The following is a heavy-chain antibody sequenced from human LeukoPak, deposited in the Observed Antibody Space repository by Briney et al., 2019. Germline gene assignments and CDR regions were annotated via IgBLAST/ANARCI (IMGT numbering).Heavy chain of an antibody. Sequence: ASVKVSCKASGYTFTTYGISWVRQAPGQGLEWMGWISAYNGDTNYAQKFQGRVTMTTDTSTNTAYMGLMSLRSDDTAVYYCARDWYCSGGSCVDVFDIWGQGTMVTVSS. CDR3: ARDWYCSGGSCVDVFDI. V-gene: IGHV1-18*01. CDR2: ISAYNGDT. CDR1: GYTFTTYG. J-gene: IGHJ3*02. D-gene: IGHD2-15*01.